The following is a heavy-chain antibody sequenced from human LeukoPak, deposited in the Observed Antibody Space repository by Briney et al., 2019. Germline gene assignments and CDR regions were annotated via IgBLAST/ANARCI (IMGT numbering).Heavy chain of an antibody. J-gene: IGHJ4*02. CDR1: GYTFTGYY. V-gene: IGHV1-2*02. CDR2: INPSSGGT. Sequence: ASVKVSCKASGYTFTGYYMHWVRQAPGQGLEWMGWINPSSGGTNYAQKFQGRVAMTRDTSISTAYMELSRLRSDDTAVYYCARGIYTKTYYDFWSGYFNYWGQGTLVTVSS. D-gene: IGHD3-3*01. CDR3: ARGIYTKTYYDFWSGYFNY.